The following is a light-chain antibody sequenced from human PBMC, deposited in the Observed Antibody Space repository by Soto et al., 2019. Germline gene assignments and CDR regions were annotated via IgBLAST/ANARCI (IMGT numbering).Light chain of an antibody. CDR3: GTWDSSLSAGRWV. CDR2: ENN. Sequence: QSVLTQPTSVSAAPGQKVTISCSGSSSNIGNNYVSWYQQLPGTAPKLLIYENNKRPSGIPDRFSGSKSGTSATLGITGLQTGDEADYYCGTWDSSLSAGRWVFGGGTKLTVL. CDR1: SSNIGNNY. V-gene: IGLV1-51*02. J-gene: IGLJ3*02.